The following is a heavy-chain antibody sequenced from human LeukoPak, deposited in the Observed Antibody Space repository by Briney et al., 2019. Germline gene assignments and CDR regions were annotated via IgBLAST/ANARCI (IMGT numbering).Heavy chain of an antibody. V-gene: IGHV4-59*01. J-gene: IGHJ2*01. CDR2: IYYSGST. Sequence: SETLSLTCTVSGGSISSYYGSWIRQLPGKGLGWIGYIYYSGSTNYNPSLKSRVTISVDTSKNQFSLELSSVTAADTAVYYCARDEASRRDWYFDLWGRGTLVTVSS. CDR3: ARDEASRRDWYFDL. CDR1: GGSISSYY.